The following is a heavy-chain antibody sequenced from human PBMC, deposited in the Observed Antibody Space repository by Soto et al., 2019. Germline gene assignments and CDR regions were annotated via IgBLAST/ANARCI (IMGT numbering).Heavy chain of an antibody. Sequence: SVKVSCKASGGTFSSYAISWVRQAPGQGLEWMGGIIPIFGTANYAQKFQGRVTITADESTNTAYMELSSLRSEDTAVYYCAREGQGPGIAAAGSVFVYYGMDVWGQGTTVTVSS. CDR1: GGTFSSYA. CDR3: AREGQGPGIAAAGSVFVYYGMDV. CDR2: IIPIFGTA. J-gene: IGHJ6*02. V-gene: IGHV1-69*13. D-gene: IGHD6-13*01.